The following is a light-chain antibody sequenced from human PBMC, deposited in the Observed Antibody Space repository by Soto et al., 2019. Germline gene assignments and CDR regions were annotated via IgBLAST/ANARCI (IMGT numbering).Light chain of an antibody. Sequence: EIVLTQSPGTLSLSPGERATLSCRASQSVSSSYLAWYQQKPGQAPRLLIYGASSRATGIPDRLSGSGSGTDFTLTISRLEPEDFAVYYCHQYVSSPLTFGGGTKVEIK. CDR3: HQYVSSPLT. V-gene: IGKV3-20*01. CDR2: GAS. J-gene: IGKJ4*01. CDR1: QSVSSSY.